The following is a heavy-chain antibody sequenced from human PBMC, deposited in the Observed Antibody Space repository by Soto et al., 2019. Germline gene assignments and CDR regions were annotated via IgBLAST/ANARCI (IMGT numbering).Heavy chain of an antibody. CDR1: GYTFTNYG. D-gene: IGHD5-12*01. CDR2: ISGYNGDT. V-gene: IGHV1-18*04. Sequence: ASVKVSCKASGYTFTNYGLSWVRQAPGQGLEWMGWISGYNGDTKYAQNLQGRVTMTTDTSTTTAYMELRSLRSDDTAVYYCARAVDAGYYYYYPMDVWGQGTTLTVSS. CDR3: ARAVDAGYYYYYPMDV. J-gene: IGHJ6*02.